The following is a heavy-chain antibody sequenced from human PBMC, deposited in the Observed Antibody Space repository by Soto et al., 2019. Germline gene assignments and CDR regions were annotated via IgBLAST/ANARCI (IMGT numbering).Heavy chain of an antibody. CDR3: ARLPLYSSSSVFDY. J-gene: IGHJ4*02. D-gene: IGHD6-6*01. V-gene: IGHV4-31*03. CDR1: GGSISSGGYY. Sequence: LSLTCTVSGGSISSGGYYWSWIRQHPGKGLEWIGYIYYSGSTYYNPSLKSRVTISVDTSKNQFSLKLSSVTAADTAVYYCARLPLYSSSSVFDYWGQGTLVTVSS. CDR2: IYYSGST.